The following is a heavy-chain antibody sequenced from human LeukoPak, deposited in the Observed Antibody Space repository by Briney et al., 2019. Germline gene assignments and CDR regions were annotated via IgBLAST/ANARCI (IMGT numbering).Heavy chain of an antibody. CDR3: AKDEGSSCGGDYPLDY. CDR1: GFTFSNYG. Sequence: QTGGSLRLSCATSGFTFSNYGFHWVRQAPGKGLEWVAVIGYDGSDKYYADSVKGRFTISRDNSKKTLYLQVNSLRPEDTAVYYCAKDEGSSCGGDYPLDYWGQGTLVTVSS. J-gene: IGHJ4*02. D-gene: IGHD2-21*02. CDR2: IGYDGSDK. V-gene: IGHV3-30*18.